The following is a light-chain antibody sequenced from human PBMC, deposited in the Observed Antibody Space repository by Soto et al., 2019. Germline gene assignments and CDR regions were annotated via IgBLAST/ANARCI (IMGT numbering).Light chain of an antibody. J-gene: IGKJ1*01. V-gene: IGKV1-39*01. CDR1: QTISSW. CDR2: AAS. Sequence: DIQMTQSPSTLSGSVGDRVTITCRASQTISSWLAWYQQKPGKAPRLLIYAASSLQSGVPSRFSGSGSGTDFTLTISSLQPEDFATYSCQQSYNSPQTFGRGTKVDIK. CDR3: QQSYNSPQT.